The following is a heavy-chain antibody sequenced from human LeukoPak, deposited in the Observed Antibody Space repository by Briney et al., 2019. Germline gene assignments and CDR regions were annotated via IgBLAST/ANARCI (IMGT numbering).Heavy chain of an antibody. Sequence: SETLSLTCTVSGGSISSYYWSWIRQPPWKGLEWIGYIYYSGSTNYNPSLKSRVTISVDTSKNQFSLKLSSVTAADTAVYYCARDVGIAVAGWFDPWGQGTLVTVSS. CDR2: IYYSGST. D-gene: IGHD6-19*01. V-gene: IGHV4-59*01. CDR1: GGSISSYY. CDR3: ARDVGIAVAGWFDP. J-gene: IGHJ5*02.